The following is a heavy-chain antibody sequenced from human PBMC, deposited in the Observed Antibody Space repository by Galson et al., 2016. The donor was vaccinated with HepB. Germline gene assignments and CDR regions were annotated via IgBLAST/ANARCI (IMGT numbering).Heavy chain of an antibody. V-gene: IGHV3-33*01. CDR3: ARDPRLRYYQFWRGYAAYSYGLDV. CDR1: GFTFSNYG. CDR2: IWYDASNK. D-gene: IGHD3-3*01. Sequence: SLRLSCAASGFTFSNYGMHWFRQAPGKGLEWVAVIWYDASNKYYADSVKGRFTISRDNSKSTLYLQMNSLRVEDTAVYYFARDPRLRYYQFWRGYAAYSYGLDVWGQGTTVTDSS. J-gene: IGHJ6*02.